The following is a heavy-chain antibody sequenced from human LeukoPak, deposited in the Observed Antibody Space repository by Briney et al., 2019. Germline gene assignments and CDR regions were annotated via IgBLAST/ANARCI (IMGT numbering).Heavy chain of an antibody. CDR1: GFTFDDYG. J-gene: IGHJ4*02. D-gene: IGHD1-26*01. CDR2: INWSGSRT. Sequence: GGSLRLSCAASGFTFDDYGMSWVRHAPGKGLEWVSGINWSGSRTGYADSVKGRFTISRDNAKNSLYLQMNSLRAEDTAFYYCASAVGAGYYFDYWGQGTLVTVPS. V-gene: IGHV3-20*04. CDR3: ASAVGAGYYFDY.